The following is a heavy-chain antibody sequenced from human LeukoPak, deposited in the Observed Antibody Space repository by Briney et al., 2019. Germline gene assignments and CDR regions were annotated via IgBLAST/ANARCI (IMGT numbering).Heavy chain of an antibody. CDR1: GYSISSGYY. J-gene: IGHJ5*02. Sequence: SETLSLTCTVSGYSISSGYYWGWIRQSPGKGLEWIGSIFYSGSTDYDPSLKSRVTISVDTSKNQFSLKLSSVTAADTAVYYCARDVWAVRGVMLGWFDPWGQGTLVTVSS. CDR3: ARDVWAVRGVMLGWFDP. D-gene: IGHD3-10*01. CDR2: IFYSGST. V-gene: IGHV4-38-2*02.